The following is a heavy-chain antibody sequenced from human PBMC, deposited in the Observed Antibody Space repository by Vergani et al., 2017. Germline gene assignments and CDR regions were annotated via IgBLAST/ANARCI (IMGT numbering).Heavy chain of an antibody. V-gene: IGHV1-18*01. CDR3: ARERSSSWYDLEHLSDDY. CDR1: GYTFTSHG. D-gene: IGHD6-13*01. Sequence: QVQLVQSGAEVKKPGASVKVSCKASGYTFTSHGISWVRQAPGQGLEWMGWISTYNGNTNYAQKFQGRVTMTTDTSTSTAYMELRSLKSDDTAVYYCARERSSSWYDLEHLSDDYWGQGTLVTVSS. J-gene: IGHJ4*02. CDR2: ISTYNGNT.